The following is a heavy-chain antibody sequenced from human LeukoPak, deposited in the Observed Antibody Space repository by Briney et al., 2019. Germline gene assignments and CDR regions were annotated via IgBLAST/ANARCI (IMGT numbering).Heavy chain of an antibody. D-gene: IGHD2-15*01. J-gene: IGHJ3*02. CDR2: LSSSSSYT. Sequence: MPGGSLRLSCAASGFTFSSYSMNWVRQAPGKGLEWVSSLSSSSSYTYYADFVKGRFTISRDNFKNTLYLQMNSLRAEDTALYYCARGLVVGSTGVWAFDIWGQGTMVTVSS. CDR3: ARGLVVGSTGVWAFDI. V-gene: IGHV3-21*01. CDR1: GFTFSSYS.